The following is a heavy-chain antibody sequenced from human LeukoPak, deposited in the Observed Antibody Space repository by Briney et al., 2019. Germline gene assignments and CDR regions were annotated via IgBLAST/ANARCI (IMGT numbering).Heavy chain of an antibody. CDR1: GGSISSSSYY. Sequence: SETLSLTCTVSGGSISSSSYYWGWIRQPPGKGLEWIGSIYYSGSTYYNPSLKSRVTISVDTSKNQFPLKLSSVTAADTAVYYCARRIAAAIDYWGQRTPVTVSS. J-gene: IGHJ4*02. V-gene: IGHV4-39*01. CDR3: ARRIAAAIDY. CDR2: IYYSGST. D-gene: IGHD6-13*01.